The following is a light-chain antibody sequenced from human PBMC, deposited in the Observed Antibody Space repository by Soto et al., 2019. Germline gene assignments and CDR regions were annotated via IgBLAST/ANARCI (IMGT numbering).Light chain of an antibody. CDR1: ESVSDNY. CDR3: QQYGSSPLT. CDR2: GAS. V-gene: IGKV3-20*01. Sequence: EIVLTQSPGPLSLSPGERATLSCRASESVSDNYLAWYQQRSGQAPRLVIYGASSRSSAVPDSFRGSGSGADFTLTISRPEPEDCAVYYCQQYGSSPLTFGGGTKVEIK. J-gene: IGKJ4*01.